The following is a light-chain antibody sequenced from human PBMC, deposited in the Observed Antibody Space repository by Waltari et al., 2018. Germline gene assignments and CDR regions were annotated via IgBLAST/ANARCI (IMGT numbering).Light chain of an antibody. CDR3: QAWDSSTAEV. J-gene: IGLJ2*01. V-gene: IGLV3-1*01. CDR2: QDS. CDR1: KLGDTY. Sequence: SYELTQPPSVSVSPGQTASITCSGAKLGDTYACWYQQKPGQSPVLVIYQDSKRPSGIPERFSGSNSGNTATLTISGTQAMDEADYYCQAWDSSTAEVFGGGTKLTVL.